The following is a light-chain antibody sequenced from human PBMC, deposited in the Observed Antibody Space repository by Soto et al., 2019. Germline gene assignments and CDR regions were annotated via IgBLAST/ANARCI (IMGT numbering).Light chain of an antibody. Sequence: EIVLTQSPGTLSLSPGERATLSCRASQSVRSSYLAWYQQKPGQAPRLLIYGAYTRAAGIQDRFSGSGSGTDFTLTITRLEPEDSAVYFCKQYTGPPTTFGQGTRLEIK. CDR1: QSVRSSY. CDR3: KQYTGPPTT. CDR2: GAY. V-gene: IGKV3-20*01. J-gene: IGKJ5*01.